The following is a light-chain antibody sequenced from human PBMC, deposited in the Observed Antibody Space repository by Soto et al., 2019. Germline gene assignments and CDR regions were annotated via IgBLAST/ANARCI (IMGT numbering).Light chain of an antibody. Sequence: AIQMTQSPSSLSSSVGDRVTITCRASQDISNDLGWYQHKPGKAPNLLIYSASTLESGVPSRFSGSASGTDFTLTISSLQPQDSATYYCLQDASYPRTFGPGTNVEVK. CDR1: QDISND. CDR2: SAS. J-gene: IGKJ3*01. V-gene: IGKV1-6*01. CDR3: LQDASYPRT.